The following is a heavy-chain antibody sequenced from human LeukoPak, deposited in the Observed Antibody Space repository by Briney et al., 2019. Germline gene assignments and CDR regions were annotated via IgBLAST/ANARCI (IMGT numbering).Heavy chain of an antibody. D-gene: IGHD6-13*01. J-gene: IGHJ3*02. CDR1: GFTFTCCG. CDR2: ISSSDGNSK. Sequence: GTSLRLSCATSGFTFTCCGMHWVRQASGKGLEWVAAISSSDGNSKYYADSVKGRFTISRDNSKNTVYLQMNSLRADDTAVYYCTRQQLDAFDIWGPGTMVTVSS. V-gene: IGHV3-30*03. CDR3: TRQQLDAFDI.